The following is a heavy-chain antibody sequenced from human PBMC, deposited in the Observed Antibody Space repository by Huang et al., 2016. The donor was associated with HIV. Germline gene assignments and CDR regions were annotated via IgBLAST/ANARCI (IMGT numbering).Heavy chain of an antibody. CDR2: ISNDGSNN. D-gene: IGHD5-18*01. Sequence: QVQLVESGGGVVQPGRSLSLSCAASGFPFNNHAMHWVRQAPGKGLDWVAVISNDGSNNDYADSVKGRFTISRDSSKSTLFLHMTSLRTEDTAVYYCARAKDTWDAYDIWGQGTMVIVSS. J-gene: IGHJ3*02. V-gene: IGHV3-30-3*01. CDR1: GFPFNNHA. CDR3: ARAKDTWDAYDI.